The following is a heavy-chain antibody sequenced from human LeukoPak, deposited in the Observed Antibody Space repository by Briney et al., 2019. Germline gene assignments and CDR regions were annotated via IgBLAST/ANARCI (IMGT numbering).Heavy chain of an antibody. J-gene: IGHJ4*02. Sequence: GASVKVSCKASGYTFTGYYMHWVRQAPGQGLEWMGWINPNSGGTNYAQKFQGRVTMTRDTSISTAYMELSRLRSDDTAVYYCARDMGVRGVSNDYWGQGTLVTVSS. V-gene: IGHV1-2*02. CDR1: GYTFTGYY. CDR2: INPNSGGT. CDR3: ARDMGVRGVSNDY. D-gene: IGHD3-10*01.